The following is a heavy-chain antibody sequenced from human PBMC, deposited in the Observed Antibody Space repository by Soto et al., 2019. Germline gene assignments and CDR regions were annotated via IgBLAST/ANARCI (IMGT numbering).Heavy chain of an antibody. CDR3: ARGVPVATITDDAFDI. J-gene: IGHJ3*02. CDR2: IWYDGSNK. D-gene: IGHD5-12*01. V-gene: IGHV3-33*01. Sequence: GGSLRLSCAASGFTFSSYGMHWVRQAPGKGLEWVAVIWYDGSNKYYAGSVKGRFTISRDNSKNTLYLQMNSLRAEDTAVYYCARGVPVATITDDAFDIWGQGTMVTVSS. CDR1: GFTFSSYG.